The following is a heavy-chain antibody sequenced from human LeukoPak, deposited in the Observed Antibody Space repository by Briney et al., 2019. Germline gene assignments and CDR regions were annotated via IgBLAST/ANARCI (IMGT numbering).Heavy chain of an antibody. CDR1: GGSFSGYY. D-gene: IGHD3-10*01. V-gene: IGHV4-34*01. J-gene: IGHJ5*02. Sequence: SETLSLTCAVHGGSFSGYYWSWIRQPPGKGLEWIGEINHSGSTNYNPSLKSRVTISVDTSKNQFSLKLSSVTAADTAVYYCARGRYRGIWFGEWNWSDPWGQGTLVTVSS. CDR3: ARGRYRGIWFGEWNWSDP. CDR2: INHSGST.